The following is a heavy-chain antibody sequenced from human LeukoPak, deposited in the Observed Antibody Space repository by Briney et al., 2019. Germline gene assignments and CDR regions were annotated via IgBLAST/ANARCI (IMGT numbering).Heavy chain of an antibody. CDR1: GGSFSGYY. V-gene: IGHV4-34*01. Sequence: ASETLSLTCAVYGGSFSGYYWSWIRQPPGKGLEWIGEINHSGSTNYNPSLKSRVTISVDTSKNQFSLKLSSVTAADTAVYYCARGRGIAARPGLFDYSGQGTLVTVSS. D-gene: IGHD6-6*01. CDR2: INHSGST. J-gene: IGHJ4*02. CDR3: ARGRGIAARPGLFDY.